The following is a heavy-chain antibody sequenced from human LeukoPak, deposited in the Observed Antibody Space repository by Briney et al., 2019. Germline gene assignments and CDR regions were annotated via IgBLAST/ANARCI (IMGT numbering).Heavy chain of an antibody. D-gene: IGHD5-18*01. CDR1: GGTFSSYA. Sequence: SVKVSCKVSGGTFSSYAISWVRQAPGQGLEWMGGIIPIFGTANYAQKFQGRVTITTDESTSTAYMELSSLRSEDTAVYYCARDALRGYSYGYAYWGQGTLVTVSS. CDR2: IIPIFGTA. J-gene: IGHJ4*02. V-gene: IGHV1-69*05. CDR3: ARDALRGYSYGYAY.